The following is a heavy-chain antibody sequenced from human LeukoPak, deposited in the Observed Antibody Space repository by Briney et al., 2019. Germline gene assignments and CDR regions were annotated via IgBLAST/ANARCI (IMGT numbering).Heavy chain of an antibody. CDR2: IKSKTDGGTT. CDR3: TTEIYCSSTSCYPRDY. J-gene: IGHJ4*02. Sequence: GGSLRLSCATSGFTFSNAWMSWVRQAPGKGLEWVGRIKSKTDGGTTDYAAPVKGRFTISRDDSKNTLYLQMNSLKTEDTAVYYCTTEIYCSSTSCYPRDYWGQGTLVTVSS. CDR1: GFTFSNAW. D-gene: IGHD2-2*01. V-gene: IGHV3-15*01.